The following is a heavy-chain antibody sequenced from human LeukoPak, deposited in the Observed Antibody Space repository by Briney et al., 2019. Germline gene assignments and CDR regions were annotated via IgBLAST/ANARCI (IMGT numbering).Heavy chain of an antibody. Sequence: GGSLRLSCAASGFTFSSYAMHWVRQAPGKGLEWVAVISYDGSNKYYADSVKGRFTISRDNSKNTLYLQMNSLRAEDTAVYYCAIDAAYCGGDCYLFDLWGQGNLVTVS. J-gene: IGHJ5*02. V-gene: IGHV3-30-3*01. D-gene: IGHD2-21*01. CDR3: AIDAAYCGGDCYLFDL. CDR1: GFTFSSYA. CDR2: ISYDGSNK.